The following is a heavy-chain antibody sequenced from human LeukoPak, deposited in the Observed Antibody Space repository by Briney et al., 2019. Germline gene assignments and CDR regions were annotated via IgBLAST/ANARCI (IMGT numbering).Heavy chain of an antibody. V-gene: IGHV3-64*01. D-gene: IGHD5-18*01. CDR3: ARRGYSYGDAFDI. CDR2: ISSNRGTT. Sequence: AGGSLRLSCAASGFTFSSYALYWVRQAPGKGLEYVSAISSNRGTTYYANSVKGRFTISRDNSKNTLYLQMGSLRAEDMAVYYCARRGYSYGDAFDIWGQGTMVTVSS. J-gene: IGHJ3*02. CDR1: GFTFSSYA.